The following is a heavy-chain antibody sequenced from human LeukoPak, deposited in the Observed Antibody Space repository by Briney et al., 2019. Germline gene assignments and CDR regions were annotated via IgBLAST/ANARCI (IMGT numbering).Heavy chain of an antibody. CDR2: IYYSGST. CDR3: ARRGSGSSYAGHYYYYGIDV. Sequence: SETLSLTCTVSDGSISNYYWIWIRQPPGKGLEWIGYIYYSGSTNYNPSLKSRVNISVHTSKNQFSLTLISVTAEDTAVYYCARRGSGSSYAGHYYYYGIDVWRQGTTVTVSS. CDR1: DGSISNYY. J-gene: IGHJ6*02. V-gene: IGHV4-59*08. D-gene: IGHD3-10*01.